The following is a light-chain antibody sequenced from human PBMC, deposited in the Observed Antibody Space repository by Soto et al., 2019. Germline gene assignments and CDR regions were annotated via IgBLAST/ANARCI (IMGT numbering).Light chain of an antibody. V-gene: IGKV3-20*01. CDR3: QQYGSSLYT. J-gene: IGKJ2*01. CDR1: QSVSSSY. CDR2: GAS. Sequence: EIVVTQSPGTLSLSPGERATLSCRASQSVSSSYLAWYQQKPGQAPRLLIYGASSRATGIPDRFSGSRSGTDFTLTISRLEPEDFAVYYCQQYGSSLYTFGQGTKLEIK.